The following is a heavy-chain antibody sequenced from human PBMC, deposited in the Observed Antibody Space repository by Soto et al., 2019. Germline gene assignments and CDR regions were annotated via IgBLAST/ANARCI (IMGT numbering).Heavy chain of an antibody. CDR1: GLSLSGYA. V-gene: IGHV3-23*01. D-gene: IGHD3-10*01. J-gene: IGHJ4*02. CDR3: ARRHNSGSGSYYGGPFDD. CDR2: VSGSGGSS. Sequence: EVQLMESGGGLVQPGESLRLSCVVSGLSLSGYALSWVRQAPGKGLEWVSGVSGSGGSSFHANSVKGRFTISRDNSKSTLYLQMDRLRADDTAVYYCARRHNSGSGSYYGGPFDDWGQGTLVTVSS.